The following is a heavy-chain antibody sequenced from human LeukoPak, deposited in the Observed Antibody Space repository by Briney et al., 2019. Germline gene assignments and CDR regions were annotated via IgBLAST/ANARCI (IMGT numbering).Heavy chain of an antibody. V-gene: IGHV4-59*12. CDR3: ARERRYYYDSSGYYYFDY. J-gene: IGHJ4*02. Sequence: SETLSLTCTVSGGSISSYYWSWVRQPPGEGLEWIGSIYYSGSTYYNPSLKSRVTISVDTSKNQFSLKLSSVTAADTAVYYCARERRYYYDSSGYYYFDYWGQGTLVTVSS. D-gene: IGHD3-22*01. CDR1: GGSISSYY. CDR2: IYYSGST.